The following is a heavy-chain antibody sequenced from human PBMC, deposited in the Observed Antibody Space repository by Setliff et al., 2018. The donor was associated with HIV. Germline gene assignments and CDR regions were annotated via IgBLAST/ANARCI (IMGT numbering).Heavy chain of an antibody. CDR2: IFSSGST. Sequence: SETLSLTCTVSGDSISSYSWNWIRQSPGGGLEWIGFIFSSGSTKYNPSLQSRVTMSIDTSKNQFSLRLTSVTAADTAVYYYARRIDDSGSFPDKNWFDTWGQGSLVTVSS. CDR3: ARRIDDSGSFPDKNWFDT. CDR1: GDSISSYS. D-gene: IGHD3-10*01. J-gene: IGHJ5*02. V-gene: IGHV4-4*09.